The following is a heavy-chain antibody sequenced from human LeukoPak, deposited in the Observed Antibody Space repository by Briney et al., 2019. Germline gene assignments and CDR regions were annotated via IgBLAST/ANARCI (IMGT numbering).Heavy chain of an antibody. V-gene: IGHV3-23*01. CDR2: ISGSGGTT. CDR3: AKHDSSTSRRRRTTIGAVDI. D-gene: IGHD2-2*01. J-gene: IGHJ3*02. CDR1: GFTFRSYW. Sequence: GGSLRLSCVASGFTFRSYWMHWVRQVPGKGLVWVSVISGSGGTTFYTDSVKGRFTISRDNSKNTLYLQMNSLRAEDTAVYYCAKHDSSTSRRRRTTIGAVDIWGQGTMDTVSS.